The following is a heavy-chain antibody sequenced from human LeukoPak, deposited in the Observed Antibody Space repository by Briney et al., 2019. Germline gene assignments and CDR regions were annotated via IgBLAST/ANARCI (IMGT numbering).Heavy chain of an antibody. Sequence: GGSLRLSCAASGFTFSSYWMSWVRRAPGKGLEWVSAVSGSGESTYYADFVQGRFTISRDNSKNTLYLQMNSLRAEDTAVYYCAKDNIIMATIRGFFDYWGQGTLVTVSS. CDR2: VSGSGEST. CDR3: AKDNIIMATIRGFFDY. V-gene: IGHV3-23*01. D-gene: IGHD5-12*01. J-gene: IGHJ4*02. CDR1: GFTFSSYW.